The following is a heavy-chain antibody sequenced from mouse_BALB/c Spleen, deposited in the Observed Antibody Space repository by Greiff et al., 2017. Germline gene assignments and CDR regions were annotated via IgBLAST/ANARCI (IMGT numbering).Heavy chain of an antibody. CDR1: GFTFSSFG. V-gene: IGHV5-17*02. CDR2: ISSGSSTI. D-gene: IGHD4-1*01. CDR3: ARSGVGRAWFAY. J-gene: IGHJ3*01. Sequence: EVQLVESGGGLVQPGGSRKLSCAASGFTFSSFGMHWVRQAPEKGLEWVAYISSGSSTIYYADAVKGRFTISRDNPKNTLFLQMTSLRSEDTAMYDCARSGVGRAWFAYWGQGTLVTVSA.